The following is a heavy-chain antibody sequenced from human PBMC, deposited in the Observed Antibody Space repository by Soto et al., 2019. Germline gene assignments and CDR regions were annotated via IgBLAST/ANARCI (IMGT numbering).Heavy chain of an antibody. D-gene: IGHD6-6*01. CDR3: AHSGIAARIYYFDY. CDR2: IYWDDDK. V-gene: IGHV2-5*02. CDR1: GFSLSTSGVG. J-gene: IGHJ4*02. Sequence: QITLKESGPTLVKPTQTLTLTCTFSGFSLSTSGVGVGWIRQPPGKALKWLELIYWDDDKRDSPSLKSRLTIPKDTSKTQVVLTMTNMDPVDTATYYCAHSGIAARIYYFDYWGQGTLVTVSS.